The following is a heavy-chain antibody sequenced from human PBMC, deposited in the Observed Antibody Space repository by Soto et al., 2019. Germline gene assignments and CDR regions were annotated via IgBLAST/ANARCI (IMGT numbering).Heavy chain of an antibody. CDR1: GGSISSGGYS. CDR3: ARGPRFGY. V-gene: IGHV4-30-2*01. D-gene: IGHD3-10*01. Sequence: QLQLQESGSGLVKPSQTLSLTCAVSGGSISSGGYSWSWIRQPPGKGLEWIGYMYHSGSTYYNPSLTSRVTVSVASSKNQCALKLSSVTAADTAAYYCARGPRFGYWGQGTLGSVSS. J-gene: IGHJ4*02. CDR2: MYHSGST.